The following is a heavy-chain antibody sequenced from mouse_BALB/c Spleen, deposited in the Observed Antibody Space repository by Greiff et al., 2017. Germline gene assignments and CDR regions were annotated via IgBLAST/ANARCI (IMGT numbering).Heavy chain of an antibody. D-gene: IGHD2-4*01. Sequence: DVQLQESGGGLVKPGGSLKLSCAASGFTFSDYYMYWVRQTPEKRLEWVATISDGGSYTYYPDSVKGRFTISRDNAKNNLYLQMSSLKSEDTAMYYCARDLRITGGPYGGQGTLVTVSA. J-gene: IGHJ3*01. CDR3: ARDLRITGGPY. CDR2: ISDGGSYT. V-gene: IGHV5-4*02. CDR1: GFTFSDYY.